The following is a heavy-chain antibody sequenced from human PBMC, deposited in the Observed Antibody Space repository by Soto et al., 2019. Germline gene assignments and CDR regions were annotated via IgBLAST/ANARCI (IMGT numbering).Heavy chain of an antibody. V-gene: IGHV3-20*04. Sequence: GGSLRLSCAASGFTFDYHGMTWVRQAPGKGLEWVSGITWNGATTGYADSVKGRFTISRDNSKNTLYLQMNSLRAEDTAVYYCAKGSMTTVTTSWFDPWGQGTLVTVSS. J-gene: IGHJ5*02. CDR3: AKGSMTTVTTSWFDP. CDR2: ITWNGATT. D-gene: IGHD4-4*01. CDR1: GFTFDYHG.